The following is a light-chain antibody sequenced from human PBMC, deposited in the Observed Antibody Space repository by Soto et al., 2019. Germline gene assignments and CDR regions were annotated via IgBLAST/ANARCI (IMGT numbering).Light chain of an antibody. CDR1: QSVSSSY. Sequence: EIVLTQSPGTLSLSPGERATLSCRASQSVSSSYLAWYQQKPGQAPRLLIYGASSRAPGIPDRFSGSGSGTDFTLPISRLEPEDFAVYYCQQYGSSRTFGPGTKV. CDR3: QQYGSSRT. V-gene: IGKV3-20*01. J-gene: IGKJ1*01. CDR2: GAS.